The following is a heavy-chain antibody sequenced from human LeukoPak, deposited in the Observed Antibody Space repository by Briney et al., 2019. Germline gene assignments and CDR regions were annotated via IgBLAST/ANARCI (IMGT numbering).Heavy chain of an antibody. CDR1: GGSLTSYY. CDR2: IYYSGSV. CDR3: ARLGSYFDD. J-gene: IGHJ4*02. V-gene: IGHV4-59*08. Sequence: PSETLSLTCTVSGGSLTSYYWGWLRQPPGKGLQWIGYIYYSGSVNYNPSLKSRVTISVDTSKNQFSLNLSSVTAADTAVYYGARLGSYFDDWGQGTQVTVCS.